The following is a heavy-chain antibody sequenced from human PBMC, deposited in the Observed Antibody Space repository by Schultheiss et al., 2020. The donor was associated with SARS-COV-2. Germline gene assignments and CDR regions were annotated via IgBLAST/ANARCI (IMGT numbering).Heavy chain of an antibody. D-gene: IGHD1-26*01. V-gene: IGHV3-64*04. Sequence: GGSLRLSCSASGFTFSSYAMHWVRQAPGKGLEYVSAISSNGETTYYADSVPDRFTISRDNSKNTLYLQMNSLRAEDTAVYYCAKDREEGGLDYWGQGTLVTVSS. CDR1: GFTFSSYA. J-gene: IGHJ4*02. CDR2: ISSNGETT. CDR3: AKDREEGGLDY.